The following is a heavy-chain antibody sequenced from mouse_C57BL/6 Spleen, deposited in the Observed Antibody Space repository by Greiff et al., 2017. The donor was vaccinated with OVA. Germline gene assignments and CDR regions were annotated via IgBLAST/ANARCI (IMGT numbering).Heavy chain of an antibody. J-gene: IGHJ4*01. CDR2: IDPETGGT. Sequence: QVQLKESGAELVRPGASVTLSCKASGYTFTDYEMHWVKQTPVHGLEWIGAIDPETGGTAYNQKFKGKAILTADKSSSTAYMELRSLTSEDSAVYYCTREGRLGNYEGAMDYWGQGTSVTVSS. CDR1: GYTFTDYE. CDR3: TREGRLGNYEGAMDY. V-gene: IGHV1-15*01. D-gene: IGHD2-1*01.